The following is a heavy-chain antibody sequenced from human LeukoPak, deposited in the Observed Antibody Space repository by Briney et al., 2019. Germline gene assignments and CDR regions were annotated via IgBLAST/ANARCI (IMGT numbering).Heavy chain of an antibody. CDR2: IYHSGST. D-gene: IGHD3-10*01. V-gene: IGHV4-38-2*01. CDR3: ARVGSPVLLWFGELLEGNWFDP. CDR1: GYSISSGDY. Sequence: SETLSLTCAVSGYSISSGDYWGWIRQPPGKGLEWIGSIYHSGSTYYNPSLKSRVTISVDTSKNQFSLKLSSVTAADTAVYYCARVGSPVLLWFGELLEGNWFDPWGQGTLVTVSS. J-gene: IGHJ5*02.